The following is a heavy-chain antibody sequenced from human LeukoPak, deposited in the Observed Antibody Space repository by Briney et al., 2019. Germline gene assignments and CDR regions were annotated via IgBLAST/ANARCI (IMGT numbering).Heavy chain of an antibody. J-gene: IGHJ4*02. CDR3: TTANPYYFDY. CDR1: GFTFTNAW. CDR2: IRSKTDGGAT. D-gene: IGHD2-8*01. Sequence: GGSLRLSCAASGFTFTNAWMSWVRQGPGKGLEWVGRIRSKTDGGATDYAAPVKGGFTISRDDSKNTLYLQMNSLETEDTALYYCTTANPYYFDYWGQGALVTVYS. V-gene: IGHV3-15*01.